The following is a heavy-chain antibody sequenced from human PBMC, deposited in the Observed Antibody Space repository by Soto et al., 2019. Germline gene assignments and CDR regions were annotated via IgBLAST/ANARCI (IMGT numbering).Heavy chain of an antibody. CDR2: ISYDGSNK. V-gene: IGHV3-30-3*01. J-gene: IGHJ4*02. Sequence: MHWVRQAPGKGLEWVAVISYDGSNKYYADSVKGRFTISRDNSKNTLYLQMNSLRVEDTAVYYCARDPMGRYYGSGSYYFDYWGQGTLVTVSS. D-gene: IGHD3-10*01. CDR3: ARDPMGRYYGSGSYYFDY.